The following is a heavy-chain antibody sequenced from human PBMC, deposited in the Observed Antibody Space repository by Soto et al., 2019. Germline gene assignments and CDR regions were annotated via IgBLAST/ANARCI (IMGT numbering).Heavy chain of an antibody. CDR3: ARDPSTINKLIGVCFDP. Sequence: QIRLVQSGAEVQKPGSSVRVSCKASGDTFGRFTINWVRQAPGQGLEWMGGIKPISDITNSGRRFQGRVTFTADASTSTVYLELSSLRSEDTAMYYCARDPSTINKLIGVCFDPWGQGTLVTVSS. V-gene: IGHV1-69*01. D-gene: IGHD4-4*01. J-gene: IGHJ5*02. CDR2: IKPISDIT. CDR1: GDTFGRFT.